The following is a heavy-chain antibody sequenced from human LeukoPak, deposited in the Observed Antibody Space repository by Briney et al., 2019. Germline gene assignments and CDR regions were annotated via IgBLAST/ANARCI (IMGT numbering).Heavy chain of an antibody. CDR1: GGSISSYY. CDR2: IYYSGST. D-gene: IGHD1-26*01. V-gene: IGHV4-59*08. CDR3: ARQYSGSYSDWFDP. Sequence: PSETLSLTCTVSGGSISSYYWSWIRQPPGRGLEWIGYIYYSGSTNYNPSLKSRVTISVDTSKNQFSLKLSSVTAADTAVYYCARQYSGSYSDWFDPWGQGTLVTVST. J-gene: IGHJ5*02.